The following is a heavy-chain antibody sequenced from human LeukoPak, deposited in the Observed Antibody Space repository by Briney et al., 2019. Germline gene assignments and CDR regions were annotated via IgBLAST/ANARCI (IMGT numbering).Heavy chain of an antibody. V-gene: IGHV3-53*01. CDR1: GFIVSGDF. D-gene: IGHD2-15*01. Sequence: GGSLRLSCAASGFIVSGDFMSWVRQAPGKGLEWVSVIYSDGSTYCADSVKGRFTISRDNSKNTLDLHMTGLRAEDTAVYYCARERGKGRDSPWFDYWGQGTLVTVSS. CDR3: ARERGKGRDSPWFDY. CDR2: IYSDGST. J-gene: IGHJ4*02.